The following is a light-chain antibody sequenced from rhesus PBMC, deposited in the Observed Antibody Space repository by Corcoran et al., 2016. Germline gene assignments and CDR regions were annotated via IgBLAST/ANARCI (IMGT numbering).Light chain of an antibody. CDR2: KAS. V-gene: IGKV1-74*01. CDR3: QHSYGTPYS. J-gene: IGKJ2*01. Sequence: DIQMTQSPSSLSASVGDRVTITCRASENVNNYLHWYQQKPGKAPKLLIYKASTLQIGVPSRFSGNGSGTDFTLTIRSLQPEDFATYYCQHSYGTPYSFGQGTKVEIK. CDR1: ENVNNY.